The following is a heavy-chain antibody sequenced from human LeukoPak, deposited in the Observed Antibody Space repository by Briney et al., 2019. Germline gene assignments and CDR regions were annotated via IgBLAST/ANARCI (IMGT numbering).Heavy chain of an antibody. J-gene: IGHJ4*02. D-gene: IGHD6-13*01. CDR1: GYSISSGYY. CDR2: IYYSGST. Sequence: PSETLSLTCTVSGYSISSGYYWGWIRQPPGKGLEWIGYIYYSGSTNYNPSLKSRVTISVDTSKNQFSLKLSSVTAADTAVYYCARGIRSSWYPYFDYWGQGTLVTVSS. CDR3: ARGIRSSWYPYFDY. V-gene: IGHV4-61*01.